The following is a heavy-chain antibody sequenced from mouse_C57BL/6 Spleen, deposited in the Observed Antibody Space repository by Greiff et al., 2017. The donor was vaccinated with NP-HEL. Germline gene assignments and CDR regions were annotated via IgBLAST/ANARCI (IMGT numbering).Heavy chain of an antibody. CDR2: IHPNSGST. V-gene: IGHV1-64*01. CDR1: GYTFTSYW. Sequence: QVQLQQPGAELVKPGASVKLSCKASGYTFTSYWMHWVKQRPGQGLEWIGMIHPNSGSTNYNEKFKSKATLTVDTSSSTAYMQLSSLTSEDSAVYYCATSGGGNAMDYWGQGTSVTVSS. CDR3: ATSGGGNAMDY. J-gene: IGHJ4*01. D-gene: IGHD3-1*01.